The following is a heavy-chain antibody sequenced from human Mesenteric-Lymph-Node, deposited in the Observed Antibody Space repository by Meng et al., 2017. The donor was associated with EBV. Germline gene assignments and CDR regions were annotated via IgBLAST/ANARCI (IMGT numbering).Heavy chain of an antibody. V-gene: IGHV4-4*02. CDR3: ARASVVVTATPFDC. D-gene: IGHD2-21*02. CDR2: IYHSGST. Sequence: QGTLQGAGPGPVKPSGALSLTCGVFGGSISSSKWWCWVRQPPGKGLEWIGEIYHSGSTNYNPSLKSRVTISVDKSKNQFSLKLSSVTAADTAVYYCARASVVVTATPFDCWGQGTLVTVSS. CDR1: GGSISSSKW. J-gene: IGHJ4*02.